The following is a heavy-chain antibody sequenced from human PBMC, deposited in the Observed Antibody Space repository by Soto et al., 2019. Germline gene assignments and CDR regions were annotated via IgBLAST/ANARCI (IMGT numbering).Heavy chain of an antibody. CDR2: VYPRGST. CDR3: ASRPLRTMYYFDS. Sequence: SETLSLTCAVSGGSISSGGYSWNWIRQPPGKGLEWIGYVYPRGSTSYNPSLQSRVTISVVTSKNQFSLKLSSVTAADTAVYYCASRPLRTMYYFDSWGPGTLVTVSS. CDR1: GGSISSGGYS. V-gene: IGHV4-30-2*01. D-gene: IGHD6-6*01. J-gene: IGHJ4*02.